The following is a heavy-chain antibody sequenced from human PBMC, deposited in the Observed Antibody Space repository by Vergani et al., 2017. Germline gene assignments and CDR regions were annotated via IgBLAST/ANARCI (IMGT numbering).Heavy chain of an antibody. CDR2: IYYSGST. CDR3: ARENDYVWGSYRSYFDY. J-gene: IGHJ4*02. V-gene: IGHV4-61*08. CDR1: GGSISSGGYY. D-gene: IGHD3-16*02. Sequence: QVQLQESGPGLVKPSQTLSLTCTVSGGSISSGGYYWSWIRQPPGKGLEWIGYIYYSGSTNYNPSLKSRVTISVDTSKNQFSLKLSSVTAADTAVYYCARENDYVWGSYRSYFDYWGQGTLVTVSS.